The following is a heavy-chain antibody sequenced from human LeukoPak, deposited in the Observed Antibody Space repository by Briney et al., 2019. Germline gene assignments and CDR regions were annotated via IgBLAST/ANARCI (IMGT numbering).Heavy chain of an antibody. V-gene: IGHV4-59*08. CDR3: ASVDTGMVTYIDY. CDR2: IYHSGTT. CDR1: GDSISSHY. D-gene: IGHD5-18*01. Sequence: SETLSLTCSVSGDSISSHYWSWIRQPPGKGLEWIGNIYHSGTTYYNPSLKSRVTISVDTSKNQFSLNLSSVTAADTAIYYCASVDTGMVTYIDYWGQGTLVTVSS. J-gene: IGHJ4*02.